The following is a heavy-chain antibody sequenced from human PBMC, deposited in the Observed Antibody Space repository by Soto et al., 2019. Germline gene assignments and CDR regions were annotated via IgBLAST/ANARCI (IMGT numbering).Heavy chain of an antibody. V-gene: IGHV4-31*03. Sequence: SETLSLTCTVSGGSISSGGYYWSWIRQHPGKGLEWIGYIYYSGSTYYNPSLKSRVTISVDTSKNQFSLKPSSVTAADTAVYYCARDRRGYYYGMDVWGQGTTVTVSS. J-gene: IGHJ6*02. CDR3: ARDRRGYYYGMDV. CDR2: IYYSGST. CDR1: GGSISSGGYY.